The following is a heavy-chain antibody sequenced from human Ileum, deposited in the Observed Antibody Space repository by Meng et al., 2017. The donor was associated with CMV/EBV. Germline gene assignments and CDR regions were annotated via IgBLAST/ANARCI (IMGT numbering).Heavy chain of an antibody. CDR2: IYWDDDK. V-gene: IGHV2-5*02. D-gene: IGHD3-16*02. CDR1: GVG. CDR3: AHRQGSYYDYVWGSYRPTSFDY. J-gene: IGHJ4*02. Sequence: GVGVGWIRQPPGKALEWLALIYWDDDKHYSPSLKNRLTVTKDTSKNQVVLTMTNMDPVDTATYYCAHRQGSYYDYVWGSYRPTSFDYWGQGTLVTVSS.